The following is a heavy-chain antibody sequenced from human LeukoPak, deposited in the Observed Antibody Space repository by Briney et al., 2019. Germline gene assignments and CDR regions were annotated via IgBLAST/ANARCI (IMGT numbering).Heavy chain of an antibody. V-gene: IGHV4-61*05. Sequence: PSETLSLTCTVSGGSISSSSYYWSWIRQPPGKGLEWIAYIYYSGSTNYNPSLKSRVTISVDTSKNQFSLKLSSVTAADTAVYYCARAPILTGYYYFDYWGQGTLLTVSS. D-gene: IGHD3-9*01. CDR3: ARAPILTGYYYFDY. CDR2: IYYSGST. J-gene: IGHJ4*02. CDR1: GGSISSSSYY.